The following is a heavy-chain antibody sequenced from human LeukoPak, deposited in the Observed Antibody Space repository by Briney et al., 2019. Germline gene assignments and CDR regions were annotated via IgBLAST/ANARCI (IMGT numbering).Heavy chain of an antibody. CDR3: ARGVRGSSWTSDNNWFDP. V-gene: IGHV3-21*01. J-gene: IGHJ5*02. CDR2: ISSSSSYI. Sequence: GSLRLSCAASGFTFSSYSMNWVRQAPGKGLEWVSSISSSSSYIYYADSLKGRFTISRDNAKNSLYLQMNSLRAEDTAVYYCARGVRGSSWTSDNNWFDPWGQGTLVTVSS. D-gene: IGHD6-13*01. CDR1: GFTFSSYS.